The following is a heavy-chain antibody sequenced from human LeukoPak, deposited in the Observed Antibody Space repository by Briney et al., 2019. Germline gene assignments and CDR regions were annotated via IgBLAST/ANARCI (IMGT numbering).Heavy chain of an antibody. J-gene: IGHJ3*02. V-gene: IGHV4-39*01. CDR1: GGSISSNSYY. CDR3: ARSVRTIAAAWHDAFDI. Sequence: SETLSLTCIVSGGSISSNSYYWGWIRQPPGKGLEWNGSIYYSGSTYYNPSLKSRVTISVDTSKNQFSLKLSSVTAADTAVYYCARSVRTIAAAWHDAFDIWGQGTMVTVSS. D-gene: IGHD6-13*01. CDR2: IYYSGST.